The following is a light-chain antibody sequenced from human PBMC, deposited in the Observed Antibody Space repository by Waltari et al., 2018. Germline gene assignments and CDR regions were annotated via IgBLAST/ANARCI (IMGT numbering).Light chain of an antibody. J-gene: IGKJ1*01. CDR2: KAS. CDR1: QSISNW. CDR3: QQYNTYWT. Sequence: DIQMTQSPSTLSASVGDTVTITCRASQSISNWVAWYQQKPGKAPELLIYKASTLKSGLPSRFSGNGSGTEVTLTISSLQPDDFATYYCQQYNTYWTFGQGTKVEIK. V-gene: IGKV1-5*03.